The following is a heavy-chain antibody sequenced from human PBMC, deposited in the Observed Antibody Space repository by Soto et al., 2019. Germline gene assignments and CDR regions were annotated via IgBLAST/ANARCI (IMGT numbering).Heavy chain of an antibody. J-gene: IGHJ6*02. CDR1: GYTFTGYY. V-gene: IGHV1-2*04. CDR3: AREGTGSSWAYYYYYGMDV. CDR2: INPNSGGT. D-gene: IGHD6-13*01. Sequence: GASVKVSCKASGYTFTGYYMHWVRQAPGQGLEWMGWINPNSGGTNYAQKFQGWVTMTRDTSISTAYMELSRLRSDDTAVYYCAREGTGSSWAYYYYYGMDVWGQGTTVTVSS.